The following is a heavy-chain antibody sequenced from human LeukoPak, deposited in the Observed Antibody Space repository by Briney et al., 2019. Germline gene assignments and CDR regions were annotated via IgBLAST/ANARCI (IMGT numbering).Heavy chain of an antibody. J-gene: IGHJ4*02. CDR2: IWYGGSNK. CDR3: AKDRPTWPIDY. V-gene: IGHV3-33*06. Sequence: GGSLRLSCAASGFTFSSYGMHWVRQAPGKGLEWVAVIWYGGSNKYYADSVKGRFTISRDNSKNTLYLQMNSLRAEDTAVYYCAKDRPTWPIDYWGQGTLVTVSS. CDR1: GFTFSSYG. D-gene: IGHD5-12*01.